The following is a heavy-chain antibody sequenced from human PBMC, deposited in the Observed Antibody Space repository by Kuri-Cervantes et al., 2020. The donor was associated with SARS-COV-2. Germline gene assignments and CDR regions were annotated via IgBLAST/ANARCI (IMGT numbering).Heavy chain of an antibody. CDR2: MHHSGRT. J-gene: IGHJ6*03. V-gene: IGHV4-38-2*02. CDR1: GYSISSDYY. D-gene: IGHD3-3*01. Sequence: ESLKISCAVSGYSISSDYYWGWIRQPPGKGLEWIGSMHHSGRTYYNPSLKSRVTISVDTSKSQVFLKLNAVTAADTAVYYCARDSRSSYQVLLDHYYYSYMDVWDKGTTVTVSS. CDR3: ARDSRSSYQVLLDHYYYSYMDV.